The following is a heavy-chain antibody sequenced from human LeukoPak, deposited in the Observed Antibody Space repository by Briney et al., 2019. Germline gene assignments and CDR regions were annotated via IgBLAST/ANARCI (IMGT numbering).Heavy chain of an antibody. CDR1: GFTFSSYG. V-gene: IGHV3-23*01. J-gene: IGHJ3*02. Sequence: PGGSLRLSCAASGFTFSSYGMSWVRQAPGKGLEWVSAISGSGGSTYYADSVKGRFTISRDNSKNTLYLQMNSLRAEDTAVYYCAKDGHYGSGSYSPMAFDIWGQGTMVTVSS. CDR2: ISGSGGST. CDR3: AKDGHYGSGSYSPMAFDI. D-gene: IGHD3-10*01.